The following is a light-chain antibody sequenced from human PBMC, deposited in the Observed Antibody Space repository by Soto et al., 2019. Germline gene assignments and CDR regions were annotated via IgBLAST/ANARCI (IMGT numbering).Light chain of an antibody. CDR3: AAWDDSLSGWV. J-gene: IGLJ3*02. CDR2: RNN. Sequence: QSVLTQPPSASGTPGQRVTISCSGSSSNIGSNYVYWYQQLPGTAPKLLIYRNNQRSSGVPDRFSGSKSGTSASLAISGLRCEDEADYYCAAWDDSLSGWVFGGGTKLSVL. CDR1: SSNIGSNY. V-gene: IGLV1-47*01.